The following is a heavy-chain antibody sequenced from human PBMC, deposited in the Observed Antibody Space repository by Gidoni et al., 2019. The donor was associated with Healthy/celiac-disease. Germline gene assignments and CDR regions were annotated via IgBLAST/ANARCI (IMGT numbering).Heavy chain of an antibody. Sequence: EVQLVESGGGLVKPGGSLRLSCAASGFTFSSYSMNWVRQAPGKGLEWVSSISSSSSYIYYADSVKGRFTISRDNAKNSLYLQMNSLRAEDTAVYYCAREGAYYDFWSGYYTGEIDYWGQGTLVTVSS. CDR3: AREGAYYDFWSGYYTGEIDY. CDR2: ISSSSSYI. D-gene: IGHD3-3*01. CDR1: GFTFSSYS. V-gene: IGHV3-21*01. J-gene: IGHJ4*02.